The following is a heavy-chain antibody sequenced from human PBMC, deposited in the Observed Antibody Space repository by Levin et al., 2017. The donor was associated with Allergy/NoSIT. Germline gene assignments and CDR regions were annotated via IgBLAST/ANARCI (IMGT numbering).Heavy chain of an antibody. Sequence: GGSLRLSCAASGFTFSSYGMHWVRQAPGKGLEWVAVIWYDGSNKYYADSVKGRFTISRDNSKNTLYLQMNSLRAEDTAVYYCARDGQDWQLVLLDYWGQGTLVTVSS. D-gene: IGHD6-13*01. CDR2: IWYDGSNK. V-gene: IGHV3-33*01. J-gene: IGHJ4*02. CDR3: ARDGQDWQLVLLDY. CDR1: GFTFSSYG.